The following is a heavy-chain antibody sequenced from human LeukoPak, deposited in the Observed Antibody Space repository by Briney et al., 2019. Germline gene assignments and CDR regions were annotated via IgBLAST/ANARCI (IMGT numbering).Heavy chain of an antibody. CDR1: GYSISSGYF. V-gene: IGHV4-38-2*02. J-gene: IGHJ6*03. Sequence: SETLSLTCTVSGYSISSGYFWGWIRQPPGKGLECIGTIYHSGSTNYNPSLKSRVTISVDTSKNQFSLKLSSVTAADTAVYYCARGKSMVRGYYYYYYYMDVWGKGTTVTISS. CDR3: ARGKSMVRGYYYYYYYMDV. D-gene: IGHD3-10*01. CDR2: IYHSGST.